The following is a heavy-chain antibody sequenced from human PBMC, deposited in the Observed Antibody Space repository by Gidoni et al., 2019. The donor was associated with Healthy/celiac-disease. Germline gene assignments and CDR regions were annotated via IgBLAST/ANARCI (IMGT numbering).Heavy chain of an antibody. V-gene: IGHV1-2*04. CDR3: ARDSVVVVPAAMGYYYYGMDV. Sequence: QVQLVQSGAEVKKPGASVKVSCKASGYTFTGYYMHWVRQAPGQGLEWMGWINPNSGGTNYAQKFQGWVTMTRDTSISTAYMELSRLRSDDTAVYYCARDSVVVVPAAMGYYYYGMDVWGQGTTVTVSS. CDR2: INPNSGGT. J-gene: IGHJ6*02. CDR1: GYTFTGYY. D-gene: IGHD2-2*01.